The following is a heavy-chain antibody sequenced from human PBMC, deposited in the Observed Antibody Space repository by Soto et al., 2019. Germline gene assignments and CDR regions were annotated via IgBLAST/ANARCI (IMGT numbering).Heavy chain of an antibody. J-gene: IGHJ4*02. CDR3: ARPLYSSTRCGPYFFDS. V-gene: IGHV1-8*01. Sequence: QVQLVQSGAEVKKPGASVKVSCKASGYTFTSNDINWVRQAPGQRPEWMGWMNPDNGKTGFAQKFQGRITMTRNTSISTAYMELSSLRSDDTAVYFCARPLYSSTRCGPYFFDSWGQGSLVTVSS. D-gene: IGHD2-2*01. CDR1: GYTFTSND. CDR2: MNPDNGKT.